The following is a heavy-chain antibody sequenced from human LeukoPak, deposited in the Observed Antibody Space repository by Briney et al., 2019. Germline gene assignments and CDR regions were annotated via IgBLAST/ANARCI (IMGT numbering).Heavy chain of an antibody. Sequence: SETLSLTCTVSGGSISSSNYYWGWIRQPPGKGLEWIGSIYYSGSTYYNPSLKSRVTLSVDMSKNQFSLKLTSVTAADTAVYYCVKGRDTGMDWGQGTLVTVSS. CDR3: VKGRDTGMD. CDR1: GGSISSSNYY. CDR2: IYYSGST. D-gene: IGHD5-18*01. J-gene: IGHJ4*02. V-gene: IGHV4-39*07.